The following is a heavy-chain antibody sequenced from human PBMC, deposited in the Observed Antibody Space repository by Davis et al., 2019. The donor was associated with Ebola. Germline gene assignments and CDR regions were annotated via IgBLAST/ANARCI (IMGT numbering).Heavy chain of an antibody. CDR1: GGTFSDYY. D-gene: IGHD4-17*01. Sequence: MPSETLSLTCAVYGGTFSDYYWSWIRQPPGKGLEWIGEINHSGSTNYNPSLKSRVTISVDTSKNQFSLKLSSVTAADTAVYYCARDRLRRFDYWGQGTLVTVSS. J-gene: IGHJ4*02. V-gene: IGHV4-34*01. CDR2: INHSGST. CDR3: ARDRLRRFDY.